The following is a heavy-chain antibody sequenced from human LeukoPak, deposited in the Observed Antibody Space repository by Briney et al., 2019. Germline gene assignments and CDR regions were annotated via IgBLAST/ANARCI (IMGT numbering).Heavy chain of an antibody. CDR2: ISRSSSTI. CDR1: RFTFSNYS. J-gene: IGHJ1*01. Sequence: PGGSLRLSCADSRFTFSNYSMNWVRQAPGKGVEWISYISRSSSTIYYADSVKGRFIISRDNSKNTLYLQMNSLRAEDTAVYYCARLLGYCSSTSCLRYFQHWGQGTLVTVSS. V-gene: IGHV3-48*01. D-gene: IGHD2-2*01. CDR3: ARLLGYCSSTSCLRYFQH.